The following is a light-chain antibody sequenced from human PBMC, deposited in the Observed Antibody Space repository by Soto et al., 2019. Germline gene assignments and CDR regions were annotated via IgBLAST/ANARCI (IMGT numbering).Light chain of an antibody. V-gene: IGKV1-5*03. CDR3: QQYNSYPWT. CDR1: QTISTW. CDR2: KAS. Sequence: DIQMTQSPSTLSASVGDRVTFTCRASQTISTWLAWDQQKPGEAPKLLIYKASTLEVGVPSRFSASGSGTEFTLTINTLQPADFATYYCQQYNSYPWTFGQGTKV. J-gene: IGKJ1*01.